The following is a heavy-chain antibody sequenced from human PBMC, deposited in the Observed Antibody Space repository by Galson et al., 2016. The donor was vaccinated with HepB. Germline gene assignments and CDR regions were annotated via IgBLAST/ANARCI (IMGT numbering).Heavy chain of an antibody. CDR3: ATSPAIMVVTPSPDSGTFDV. CDR1: GGSISVSHYY. Sequence: SETLSLTCTVSGGSISVSHYYWVWIRQTPGKGLEWIGSIYYSGKTDYNPSLKSRVTISADTSKNQFSLRLRSVTAADTAVYYCATSPAIMVVTPSPDSGTFDVWGQGTMVTVSS. J-gene: IGHJ3*01. D-gene: IGHD2-21*02. V-gene: IGHV4-39*01. CDR2: IYYSGKT.